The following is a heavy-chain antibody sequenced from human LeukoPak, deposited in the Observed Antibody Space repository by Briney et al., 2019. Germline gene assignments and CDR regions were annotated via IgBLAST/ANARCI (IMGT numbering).Heavy chain of an antibody. D-gene: IGHD6-19*01. CDR3: ARGPVAGARGGFDY. J-gene: IGHJ4*02. Sequence: GGSLRLSCAASGFSFGSYGIHWVRQAPGKGLEWVAVISFDGGTKYYADSVKGRFTISRDNSKNTLYLEMGSLGAEDTAVYYCARGPVAGARGGFDYWGQGTLVTVSS. V-gene: IGHV3-30*03. CDR1: GFSFGSYG. CDR2: ISFDGGTK.